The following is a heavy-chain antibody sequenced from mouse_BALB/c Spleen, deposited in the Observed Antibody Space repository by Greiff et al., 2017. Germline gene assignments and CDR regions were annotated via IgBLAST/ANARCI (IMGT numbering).Heavy chain of an antibody. Sequence: EVKLVESGGGLVKPGGSLKLSCAASGFTFSSYTMSWVRQTPEKRLEWVATISSGGSYTYYPDSVKGRFTISRDNAKNTLYLQMSSLKSEDTAMYYCTRVEDYYGSSGFAYWGQGTLVTVSA. D-gene: IGHD1-1*01. CDR2: ISSGGSYT. CDR3: TRVEDYYGSSGFAY. V-gene: IGHV5-6-4*01. CDR1: GFTFSSYT. J-gene: IGHJ3*01.